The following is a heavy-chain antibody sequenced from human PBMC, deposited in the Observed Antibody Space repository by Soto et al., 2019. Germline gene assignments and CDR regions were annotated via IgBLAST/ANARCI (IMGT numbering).Heavy chain of an antibody. CDR3: ARALAMAQYYYYMDV. CDR2: ISPYNGDT. Sequence: VKVSCKASGYTFTTYGISWVRQAPGQGLEWMGWISPYNGDTHYAERFQGRLTMTTDTSATSAYMELRTLSSDDRAVYFCARALAMAQYYYYMDVWGKGTTVTVSS. V-gene: IGHV1-18*01. J-gene: IGHJ6*03. CDR1: GYTFTTYG.